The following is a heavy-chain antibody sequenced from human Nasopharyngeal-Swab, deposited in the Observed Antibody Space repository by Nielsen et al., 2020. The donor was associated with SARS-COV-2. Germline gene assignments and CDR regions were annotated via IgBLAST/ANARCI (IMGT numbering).Heavy chain of an antibody. CDR3: ARDVNGNYRLDS. D-gene: IGHD1-7*01. Sequence: ASVKVSCKASGYSFISYAIHWVRQAPGQRLEWMGWINGGNGYTMYSQKFQGRVTITRDTSASTAYMDLSSLRSEDTAVYFCARDVNGNYRLDSWGQGTLVTVSS. J-gene: IGHJ4*02. CDR2: INGGNGYT. CDR1: GYSFISYA. V-gene: IGHV1-3*01.